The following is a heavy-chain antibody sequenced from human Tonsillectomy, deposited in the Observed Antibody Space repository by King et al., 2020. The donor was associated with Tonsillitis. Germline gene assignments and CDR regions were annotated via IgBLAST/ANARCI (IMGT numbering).Heavy chain of an antibody. CDR3: ARERLYSSGWGIDY. V-gene: IGHV3-33*05. J-gene: IGHJ4*02. CDR2: ISFDVSRK. Sequence: VQLVESGGGVVQPGRSLRLSCAGSGFTFSDHSIHWVRQAPGKGLEWVALISFDVSRKYYADSVKGRFTISRDNSKNTLYLQLSSLRAEDTAVYYCARERLYSSGWGIDYWGQGTLVTVSS. D-gene: IGHD6-19*01. CDR1: GFTFSDHS.